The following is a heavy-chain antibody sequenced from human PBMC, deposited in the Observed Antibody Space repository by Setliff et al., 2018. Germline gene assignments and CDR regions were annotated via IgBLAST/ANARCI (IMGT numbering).Heavy chain of an antibody. CDR1: GGSISSGVYY. V-gene: IGHV4-39*01. Sequence: LSLTCTVSGGSISSGVYYWGWIRQPPGKGLEWIGRIYHGGKTYYNTSLESRLTISVDTSKNQFSLKLRSVTAADTAVYARTGTYRYFDSWGQGTLVTVSS. CDR2: IYHGGKT. J-gene: IGHJ4*02. D-gene: IGHD1-1*01. CDR3: TGTYRYFDS.